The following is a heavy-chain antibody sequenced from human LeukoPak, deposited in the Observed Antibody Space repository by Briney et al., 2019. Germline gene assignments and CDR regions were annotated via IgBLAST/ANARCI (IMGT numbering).Heavy chain of an antibody. J-gene: IGHJ4*02. CDR1: GFTFSSHA. CDR2: VSSSGTKI. Sequence: GGSLRLSCAASGFTFSSHAMNWVRQAPGKGLEWVSSVSSSGTKIFYADSVRGRFTVSRDNAGNSLSLQMDSLRAEDTAVYYCARDHFGGYFDYWGQGTLVTVSS. D-gene: IGHD4-23*01. CDR3: ARDHFGGYFDY. V-gene: IGHV3-21*01.